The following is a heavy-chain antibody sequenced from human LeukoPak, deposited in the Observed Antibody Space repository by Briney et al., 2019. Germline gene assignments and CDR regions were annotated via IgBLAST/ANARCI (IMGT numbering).Heavy chain of an antibody. CDR2: ISGSGGST. V-gene: IGHV3-23*01. CDR3: AKTGDGYNPDY. J-gene: IGHJ4*02. D-gene: IGHD5-24*01. Sequence: GESLKISFKGSGYHFSSYAMSWVRPAPGKGLEWVSAISGSGGSTYYADSVKGRFTISRDNSKNTLYLQMNSLRAEDTAVYYCAKTGDGYNPDYWGQGTLVTVSS. CDR1: GYHFSSYA.